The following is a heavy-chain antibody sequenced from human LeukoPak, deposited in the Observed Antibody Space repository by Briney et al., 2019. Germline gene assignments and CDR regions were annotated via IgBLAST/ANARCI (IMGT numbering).Heavy chain of an antibody. D-gene: IGHD3-10*01. J-gene: IGHJ2*01. V-gene: IGHV3-53*01. CDR3: ARVGDHFHWYLDL. Sequence: GGSLRLSCAASGFTVSTNYMNWVRQAPGKGLEWVSIPYSGSDTYYADSVKSRFTISRDSSKNILSPQMNNLRAEDTAVYYCARVGDHFHWYLDLWGRGTLVTVSS. CDR1: GFTVSTNY. CDR2: PYSGSDT.